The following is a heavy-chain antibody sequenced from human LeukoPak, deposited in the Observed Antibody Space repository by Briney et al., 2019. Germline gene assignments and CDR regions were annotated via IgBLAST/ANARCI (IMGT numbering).Heavy chain of an antibody. CDR2: IYYSGST. D-gene: IGHD6-6*01. Sequence: SETLSLTCSVSGGSISSYYWSWIRQPPGKGLEWIGYIYYSGSTNYNPSLKSRVTISVDTSKNQFSLKLSSVTAADTAVYYCARGSRVREQLVPLDYWGQGTLVTVSS. CDR1: GGSISSYY. CDR3: ARGSRVREQLVPLDY. V-gene: IGHV4-59*12. J-gene: IGHJ4*02.